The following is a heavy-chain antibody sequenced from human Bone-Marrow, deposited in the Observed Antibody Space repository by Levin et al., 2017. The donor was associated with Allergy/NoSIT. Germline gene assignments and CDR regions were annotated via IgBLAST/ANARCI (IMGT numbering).Heavy chain of an antibody. D-gene: IGHD3-3*01. Sequence: HTGGSLRLSCAASGFTFSTYAMHWVRQAPGKGLEWLSTISYDGGNQNYADSVKGRFTISRDNSKNTLYLEVTSLRPDDTAVYYCARAEWDSWGPGTLVTVSS. CDR2: ISYDGGNQ. J-gene: IGHJ4*02. V-gene: IGHV3-30*01. CDR1: GFTFSTYA. CDR3: ARAEWDS.